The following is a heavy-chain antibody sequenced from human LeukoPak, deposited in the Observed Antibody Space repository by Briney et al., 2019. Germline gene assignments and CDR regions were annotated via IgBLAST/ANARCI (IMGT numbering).Heavy chain of an antibody. CDR2: INPNSGGT. CDR1: GYTFTGYY. D-gene: IGHD3-10*01. J-gene: IGHJ5*02. Sequence: SVTVSCKASGYTFTGYYMHWVRQAPGQGLEWMGCINPNSGGTTYAQEFQGQVTMTRDTSISTGYLELGRLRSDDTAVYYCARDRGSGSNYERWLGPWGQGTLVTVST. CDR3: ARDRGSGSNYERWLGP. V-gene: IGHV1-2*02.